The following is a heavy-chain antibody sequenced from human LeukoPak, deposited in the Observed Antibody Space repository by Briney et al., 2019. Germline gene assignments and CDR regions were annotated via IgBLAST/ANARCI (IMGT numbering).Heavy chain of an antibody. V-gene: IGHV3-74*01. CDR1: GFAFSSYW. CDR2: TDTDGSRT. CDR3: ARGGYDYYDSSGHYHY. D-gene: IGHD3-22*01. Sequence: GGSLRLSCAASGFAFSSYWMHWVRQPPGKGLLWVSHTDTDGSRTTYADSVKGRFTVSRDNAKNTLYLQMDRLRADDTAVYYCARGGYDYYDSSGHYHYWGQGTLVTVSP. J-gene: IGHJ4*02.